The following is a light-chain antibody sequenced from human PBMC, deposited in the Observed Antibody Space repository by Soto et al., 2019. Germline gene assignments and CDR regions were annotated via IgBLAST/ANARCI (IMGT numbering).Light chain of an antibody. V-gene: IGKV3-20*01. J-gene: IGKJ1*01. Sequence: EIVMTQSPATLSVSPGERATLSCRASQSVSSNLAWYQQKPGRAPRLLIYAASTRATGIPDRFSGSGSGTDFTLTISRLEPEDFAVYYCQQYGSSPRTFGQGTQVDIK. CDR2: AAS. CDR1: QSVSSN. CDR3: QQYGSSPRT.